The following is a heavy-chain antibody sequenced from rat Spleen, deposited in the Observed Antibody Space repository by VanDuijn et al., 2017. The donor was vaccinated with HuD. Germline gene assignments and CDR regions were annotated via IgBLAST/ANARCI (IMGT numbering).Heavy chain of an antibody. Sequence: EVQLVESGGGLVQPGRSLKLSCAASGFTFSNYDMAWVRQAPTKGLEWIASISTGGGNTYYRDSVKGRFTISRDNSKSTLYLQVDSLRSEETATYYCARQDTSGYSNWFAYWGQGTLVTVSS. CDR3: ARQDTSGYSNWFAY. D-gene: IGHD4-3*01. CDR1: GFTFSNYD. V-gene: IGHV5S11*01. J-gene: IGHJ3*01. CDR2: ISTGGGNT.